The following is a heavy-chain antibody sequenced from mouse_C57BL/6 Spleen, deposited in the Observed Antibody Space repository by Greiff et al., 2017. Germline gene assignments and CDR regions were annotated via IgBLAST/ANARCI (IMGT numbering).Heavy chain of an antibody. Sequence: QVQLQQPGAELVKPGASVKMSCKASGYTFTSYWITWVKQRPGQGLEWIGDIYPGSGSTNYNEKFKSKATMTVDTSSSTAYMQLSSLTSEDSAVYYCARSVTTVVGGYWGQGTTLTVSS. CDR2: IYPGSGST. CDR3: ARSVTTVVGGY. D-gene: IGHD1-1*01. J-gene: IGHJ2*01. V-gene: IGHV1-55*01. CDR1: GYTFTSYW.